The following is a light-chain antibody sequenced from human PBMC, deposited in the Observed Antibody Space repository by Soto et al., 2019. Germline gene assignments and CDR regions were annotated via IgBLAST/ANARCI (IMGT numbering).Light chain of an antibody. CDR1: QSISNW. V-gene: IGKV1-5*03. J-gene: IGKJ2*03. CDR3: QQYKSYASS. Sequence: DIQMTQSPSTLSTSVGDRVTITCRASQSISNWLAWYQQKPGKAPKLLIYKASTLESRVPSRFSGSGSGTEFTLTISSLQPDDFATYYCQQYKSYASSFGQGTKLEIK. CDR2: KAS.